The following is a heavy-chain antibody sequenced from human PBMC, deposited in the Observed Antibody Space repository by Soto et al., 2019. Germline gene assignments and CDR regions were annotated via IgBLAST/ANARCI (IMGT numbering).Heavy chain of an antibody. CDR1: GYTFSNYY. V-gene: IGHV1-46*01. Sequence: QVQLVQSGAEVKKPGASLRLSCKTSGYTFSNYYINWVRQAPGQGLQWMGRINPSGGGTIYAQNFQGRVTMTRVTSTSTVYLDLSSLRSEETAVYYCARSQEVVVVPAAPIDYWGQGTLVTVSS. J-gene: IGHJ4*02. CDR3: ARSQEVVVVPAAPIDY. CDR2: INPSGGGT. D-gene: IGHD2-15*01.